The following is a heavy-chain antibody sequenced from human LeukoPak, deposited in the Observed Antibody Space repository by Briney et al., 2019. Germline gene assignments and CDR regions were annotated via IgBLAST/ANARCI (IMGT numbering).Heavy chain of an antibody. J-gene: IGHJ3*02. D-gene: IGHD6-6*01. CDR3: ARAYSSSSGRDAFDS. V-gene: IGHV3-48*02. CDR2: ISSSSSTI. CDR1: GFTFNSYN. Sequence: PGGSLRLSCAASGFTFNSYNMNWVRQAPGKGLEWVSYISSSSSTIYYADSVKGRFTISRDSAKTSLFLRMNSLRDEDTAVYYCARAYSSSSGRDAFDSWGLGTLVTVSS.